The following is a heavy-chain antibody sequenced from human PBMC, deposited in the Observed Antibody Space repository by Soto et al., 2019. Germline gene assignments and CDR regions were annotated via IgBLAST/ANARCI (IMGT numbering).Heavy chain of an antibody. CDR3: ARDSDPRMIPEIHMDDFDY. Sequence: GGSLRLSCVVSGVTFGNYGMHWVRQCPGKGLEWLAGISFDATQTYYADPVRGRFAISRDNSKNTVYLEMNSLRNEDTALYYCARDSDPRMIPEIHMDDFDYWGQGTQVTVSS. CDR1: GVTFGNYG. CDR2: ISFDATQT. J-gene: IGHJ4*02. V-gene: IGHV3-30*03. D-gene: IGHD3-16*01.